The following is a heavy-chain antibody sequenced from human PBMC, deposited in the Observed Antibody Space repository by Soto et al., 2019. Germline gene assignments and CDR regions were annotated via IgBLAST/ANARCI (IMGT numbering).Heavy chain of an antibody. CDR3: ARDPSYYGSGSYYYFDS. V-gene: IGHV4-30-2*01. CDR2: IYHSGTT. D-gene: IGHD3-10*01. J-gene: IGHJ4*02. Sequence: SETLSLTCAVSGGSISSGGYSWSWIRQPPGKGLEWIGYIYHSGTTYYNPSLKSRVTISVDRSKNQFSLKLSSVTAADTAVYSCARDPSYYGSGSYYYFDSWGQGALVTVSS. CDR1: GGSISSGGYS.